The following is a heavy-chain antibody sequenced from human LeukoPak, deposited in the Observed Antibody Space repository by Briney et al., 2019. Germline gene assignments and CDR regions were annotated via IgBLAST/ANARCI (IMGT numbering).Heavy chain of an antibody. CDR3: ARHGGYCFDL. CDR1: GPGFTFSEFW. V-gene: IGHV3-7*02. Sequence: PGGSLRLSCVASGPGFTFSEFWMGWVRQAPGKGLEWVANIKQDGTSKYYVDSVMGRFTISRDNAENSVYLQMNSLSAGDTAVYYCARHGGYCFDLWGPGTRVTVSS. CDR2: IKQDGTSK. D-gene: IGHD4-23*01. J-gene: IGHJ4*02.